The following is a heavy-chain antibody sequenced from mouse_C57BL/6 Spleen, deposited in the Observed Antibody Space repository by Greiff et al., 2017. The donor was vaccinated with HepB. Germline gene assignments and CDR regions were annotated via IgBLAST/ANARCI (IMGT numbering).Heavy chain of an antibody. Sequence: ESGPGLVKPSQSLSLTCSVPGYSITSGYYWNWIRQFPGNKLEWMGYISYDGSNNYNPSLKNRISITRDTSKNQFFLKLNSVTTEDTATYYCGRHFDYWGQGTTLTVSS. CDR3: GRHFDY. CDR1: GYSITSGYY. CDR2: ISYDGSN. J-gene: IGHJ2*01. V-gene: IGHV3-6*01.